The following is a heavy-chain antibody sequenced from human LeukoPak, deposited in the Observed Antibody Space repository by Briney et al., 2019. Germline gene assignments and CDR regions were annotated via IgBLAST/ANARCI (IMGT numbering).Heavy chain of an antibody. Sequence: SVQASCKASGGTFSRYAISWVRRAPGKGLAWMGSIIPILGIANYAQKFQSRVTITADKSTSTAYMELSSLRSEDTAVYYCARGMIAVASYNSGGSERGPVFDPWGQGTLVTVSS. D-gene: IGHD6-19*01. CDR2: IIPILGIA. J-gene: IGHJ5*02. CDR1: GGTFSRYA. CDR3: ARGMIAVASYNSGGSERGPVFDP. V-gene: IGHV1-69*04.